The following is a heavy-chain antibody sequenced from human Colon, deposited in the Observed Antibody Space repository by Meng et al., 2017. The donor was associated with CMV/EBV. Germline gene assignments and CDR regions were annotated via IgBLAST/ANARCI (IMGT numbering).Heavy chain of an antibody. Sequence: KVSCKGSGYSFNNYWIGWVRQMPGKGLEWMGIISPGQSDTRYSPSFQGHVTISADQSISTAYLQWSSLKASDTAIYFCARSPHCDFWTDYCNLDYWGQGTLVTVSS. CDR3: ARSPHCDFWTDYCNLDY. J-gene: IGHJ4*02. CDR1: GYSFNNYW. V-gene: IGHV5-51*06. CDR2: ISPGQSDT. D-gene: IGHD3/OR15-3a*01.